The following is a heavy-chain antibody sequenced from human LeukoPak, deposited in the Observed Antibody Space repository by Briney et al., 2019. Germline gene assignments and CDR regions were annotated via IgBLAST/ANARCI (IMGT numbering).Heavy chain of an antibody. CDR3: ARVRCSGGSCYSNFDY. CDR2: ISAYNGNT. J-gene: IGHJ4*02. CDR1: GYTFTNYG. V-gene: IGHV1-18*01. D-gene: IGHD2-15*01. Sequence: ASVKVSCKASGYTFTNYGISWVRQAPGQGLEWMGWISAYNGNTNYAQKLQGRVTMTTDTSTSTAYMELRSLRSDDTAVYYCARVRCSGGSCYSNFDYWDQGTLVTVSS.